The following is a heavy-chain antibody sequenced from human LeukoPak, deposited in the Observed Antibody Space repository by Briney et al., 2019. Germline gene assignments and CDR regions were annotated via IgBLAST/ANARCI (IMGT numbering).Heavy chain of an antibody. CDR3: VREAPFGAFDI. D-gene: IGHD3-3*01. CDR2: SNAGNGNT. V-gene: IGHV1-3*02. J-gene: IGHJ3*02. CDR1: GYTFATYA. Sequence: ASVKVSCKASGYTFATYAMHWVRQAPGQRLEWMGWSNAGNGNTKYSQEFQGRVTITRDTSASTAYMELSSLRSEDMAVYYCVREAPFGAFDIWGQGTMVTASS.